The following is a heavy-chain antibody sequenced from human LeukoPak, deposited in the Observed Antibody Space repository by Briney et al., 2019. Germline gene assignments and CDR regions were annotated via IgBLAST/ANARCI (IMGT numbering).Heavy chain of an antibody. CDR2: ISYDGNNK. CDR1: RFSFNDYG. Sequence: GGSLRLSCAASRFSFNDYGMHWVRQAPGKGLEWVAVISYDGNNKYYADSVKGRFTISRDNSKNTVYLQMNSLRAEDTAVYYCARGSGNSYRHGYPADYWGQGTLVTVSS. V-gene: IGHV3-33*01. CDR3: ARGSGNSYRHGYPADY. J-gene: IGHJ4*02. D-gene: IGHD1-26*01.